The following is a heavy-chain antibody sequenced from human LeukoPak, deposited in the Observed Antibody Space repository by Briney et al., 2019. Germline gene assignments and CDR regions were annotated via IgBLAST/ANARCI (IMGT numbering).Heavy chain of an antibody. CDR2: ISSSSSYI. V-gene: IGHV3-21*01. CDR1: GFTFSGYS. CDR3: ARDRWVGGAFDI. D-gene: IGHD1-26*01. Sequence: PGGSLRLSCAASGFTFSGYSMNWVRQAPGKGLEWVSSISSSSSYIYYADSVKGRFTISRDNAKNSLYLQMNSLRAEDTAVYYCARDRWVGGAFDIWGQGTMVTVSS. J-gene: IGHJ3*02.